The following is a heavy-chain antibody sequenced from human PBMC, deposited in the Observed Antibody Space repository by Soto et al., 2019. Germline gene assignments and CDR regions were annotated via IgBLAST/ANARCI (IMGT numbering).Heavy chain of an antibody. J-gene: IGHJ4*02. Sequence: SETLSLTCAVYGGSFSGYYWSWIRQPPGKGLEWIGEINHSGSTNYNPSLKSRVTISVDTSKNQFSLKLSSVTAADTAVYYCARGRGLDHFDYWGQGTLVTVSS. CDR3: ARGRGLDHFDY. D-gene: IGHD5-12*01. CDR2: INHSGST. CDR1: GGSFSGYY. V-gene: IGHV4-34*01.